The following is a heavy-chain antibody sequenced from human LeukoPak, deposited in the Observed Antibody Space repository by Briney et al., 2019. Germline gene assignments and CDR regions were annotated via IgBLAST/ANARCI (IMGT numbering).Heavy chain of an antibody. CDR3: ANLNYYDSSMED. V-gene: IGHV3-23*01. CDR2: ISGSGGST. D-gene: IGHD3-22*01. Sequence: GGSLRLSCAASGFTFSSYAMSWVRQAPGKGLEWVSAISGSGGSTYYADSVKGRFTISRDNPKNTLYLQMNSLRAEDTAVYYCANLNYYDSSMEDWGQGTLVTVSS. CDR1: GFTFSSYA. J-gene: IGHJ4*02.